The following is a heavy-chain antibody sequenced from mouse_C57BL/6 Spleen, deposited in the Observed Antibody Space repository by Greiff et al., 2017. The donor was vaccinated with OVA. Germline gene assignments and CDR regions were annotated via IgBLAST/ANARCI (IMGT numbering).Heavy chain of an antibody. Sequence: VKLQESGPELVKPGASVKISCKASGYAFSSSWMNWVKQRPGKGLEWIGRIYPGDGDTNYNGKFKGKATLTADKSSSTAYMQLSSLTSEDSAVYFCARSDGYDYAMDYWGQGTSVTVSS. CDR1: GYAFSSSW. D-gene: IGHD2-2*01. J-gene: IGHJ4*01. CDR3: ARSDGYDYAMDY. CDR2: IYPGDGDT. V-gene: IGHV1-82*01.